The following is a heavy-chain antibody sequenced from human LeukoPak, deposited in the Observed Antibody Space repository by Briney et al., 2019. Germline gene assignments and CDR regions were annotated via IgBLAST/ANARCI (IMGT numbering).Heavy chain of an antibody. CDR3: ARVAAVAGTGYDWFDP. D-gene: IGHD6-19*01. J-gene: IGHJ5*02. CDR1: GFTLSDYY. CDR2: ISSSSSYT. Sequence: KAGGSLRLSCAASGFTLSDYYMSWIRQAPGKGLEWVSYISSSSSYTNYADSVKGRFTISRDNAKNSLYLQMNSLRAEDTAVYYCARVAAVAGTGYDWFDPWGQGTLVTVSS. V-gene: IGHV3-11*06.